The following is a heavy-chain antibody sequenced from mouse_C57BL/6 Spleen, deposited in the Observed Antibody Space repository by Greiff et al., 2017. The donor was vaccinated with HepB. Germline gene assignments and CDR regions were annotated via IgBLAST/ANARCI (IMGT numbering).Heavy chain of an antibody. J-gene: IGHJ4*01. Sequence: VQLQQPGAELVMPGASVKLSCKASGYTFTSYWMHWVKQRPGQGLEWIGEIDPSDSYTNYNQKFKGKSTSTVDKSSSTAYMQLSSLTSEDSAVYYCARGDYYAMDYWGQGTSVTVSS. CDR1: GYTFTSYW. CDR3: ARGDYYAMDY. CDR2: IDPSDSYT. V-gene: IGHV1-69*01.